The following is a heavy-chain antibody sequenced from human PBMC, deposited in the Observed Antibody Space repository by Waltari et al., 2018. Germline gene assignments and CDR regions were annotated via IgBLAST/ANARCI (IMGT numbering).Heavy chain of an antibody. CDR3: ARDRGRGLYLDT. D-gene: IGHD2-15*01. CDR1: GDSMSNNW. Sequence: QLQLQDSGPGLVKPSGTLSLICAVSGDSMSNNWWGRVGRSPVKGREWIGLVVRSGRSNNKPSCASRVTISLDTSSYQFALRMTPATAADTALYYCARDRGRGLYLDTWGQGTLVTVSP. V-gene: IGHV4-4*02. J-gene: IGHJ4*02. CDR2: VVRSGRS.